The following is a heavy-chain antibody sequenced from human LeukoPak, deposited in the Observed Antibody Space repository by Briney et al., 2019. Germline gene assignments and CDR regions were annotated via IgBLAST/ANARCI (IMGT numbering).Heavy chain of an antibody. J-gene: IGHJ4*02. CDR1: GGSFSGYY. CDR3: ARSLRTGYDY. D-gene: IGHD6-25*01. CDR2: IYTSGSA. Sequence: PSETLSLTCAVYGGSFSGYYWSWIRQPAGKGLEWIGRIYTSGSANYDPSLKSRLTMSVDTSKNQFYLKLSSVTAADTAVYYCARSLRTGYDYWGQGTLVTVSS. V-gene: IGHV4-59*10.